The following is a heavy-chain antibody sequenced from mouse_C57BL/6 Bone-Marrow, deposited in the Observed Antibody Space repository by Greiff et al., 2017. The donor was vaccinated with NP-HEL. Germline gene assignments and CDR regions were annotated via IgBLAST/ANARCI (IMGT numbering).Heavy chain of an antibody. D-gene: IGHD1-1*01. J-gene: IGHJ3*01. CDR1: GFTFSDYG. V-gene: IGHV5-15*01. CDR2: ISNLAYSI. Sequence: EVMLVESGGGLVQPGGSLKLSCAASGFTFSDYGMAWVRQAPRKGPEWVAFISNLAYSIYYADTVTGRFTISRENAKNTLYLEMSSLRSEDTAMYYCARIYYYGSSYGAWFAYWGQGTLVTVSA. CDR3: ARIYYYGSSYGAWFAY.